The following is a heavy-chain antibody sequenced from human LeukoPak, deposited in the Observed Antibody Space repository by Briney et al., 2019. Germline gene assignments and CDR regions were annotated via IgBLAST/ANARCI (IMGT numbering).Heavy chain of an antibody. CDR2: IYTSGST. Sequence: SETLSLTCTVSGGSISGYYWRWIRQPPGKGLEWIGYIYTSGSTDYNPSLKSRVTISVDTSKNQFSLKLSSVTAADTAVYYCARLRRADYDFWSGYYNYWGQGTLVTVSS. D-gene: IGHD3-3*01. CDR3: ARLRRADYDFWSGYYNY. CDR1: GGSISGYY. V-gene: IGHV4-4*09. J-gene: IGHJ4*02.